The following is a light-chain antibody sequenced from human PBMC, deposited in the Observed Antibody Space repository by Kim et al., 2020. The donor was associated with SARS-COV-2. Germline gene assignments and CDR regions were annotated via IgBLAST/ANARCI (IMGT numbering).Light chain of an antibody. CDR2: AVS. J-gene: IGKJ1*01. V-gene: IGKV1-39*01. CDR3: QQRHTPQWT. Sequence: DIQMTQSPSSLSASVGDRVTITCRASQSVTTYLNWYQQKQGKAPQLLIYAVSRLQSGVPSRFSGGGSGTDFTLTISSLQPEDFAVYYCQQRHTPQWTLGHGTKVDIK. CDR1: QSVTTY.